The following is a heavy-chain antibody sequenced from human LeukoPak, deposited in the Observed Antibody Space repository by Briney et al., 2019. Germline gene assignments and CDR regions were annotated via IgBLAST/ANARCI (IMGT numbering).Heavy chain of an antibody. Sequence: ASVKVSCKASGYTFTSYYMHWVRQAPGQGLEWMGIINPSGGSTSYAQKFQDRVTMTRDTSTSTVYMELSSLRSEDTAVYYCARARIFGVLGTYYYYYGMDVWGQGTTVTVSS. CDR3: ARARIFGVLGTYYYYYGMDV. CDR2: INPSGGST. D-gene: IGHD3-3*01. J-gene: IGHJ6*02. CDR1: GYTFTSYY. V-gene: IGHV1-46*01.